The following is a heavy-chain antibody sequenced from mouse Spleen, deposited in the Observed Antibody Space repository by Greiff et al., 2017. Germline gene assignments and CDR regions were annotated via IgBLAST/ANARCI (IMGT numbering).Heavy chain of an antibody. D-gene: IGHD2-1*01. CDR3: ARRGYYGNYNYFDY. J-gene: IGHJ2*01. V-gene: IGHV1-59*01. Sequence: QVQLQQPGAELVRPGTSVKLSCKASGYTFTSYWMHWVKQRPGQGLEWIGVIDPSDSYTNYNQKFKGKATLTVDTSSSTAYMQLSSLTSEDSAVYYCARRGYYGNYNYFDYWGQGTTLTVSS. CDR2: IDPSDSYT. CDR1: GYTFTSYW.